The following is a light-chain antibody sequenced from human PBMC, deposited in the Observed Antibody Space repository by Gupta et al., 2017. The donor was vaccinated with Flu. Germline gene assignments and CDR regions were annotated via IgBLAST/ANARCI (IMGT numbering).Light chain of an antibody. V-gene: IGKV1-5*03. Sequence: DIQMTQSPSTLSASVGDRVTITYRASQRISSWLAWYQQYLEIAPKLLIYKASSVESGVPSRFSGSGSGTEFTLTISSLHPDDFANYYWQQYKSSLLTFGGGTXLEIK. CDR2: KAS. CDR3: QQYKSSLLT. CDR1: QRISSW. J-gene: IGKJ4*01.